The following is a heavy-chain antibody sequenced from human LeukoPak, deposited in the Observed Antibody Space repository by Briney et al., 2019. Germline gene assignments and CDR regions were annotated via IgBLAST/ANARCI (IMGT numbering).Heavy chain of an antibody. D-gene: IGHD5-24*01. CDR1: GGSVSSGTYY. CDR2: IFPGGNT. CDR3: AGNRDAYFLNAFDI. J-gene: IGHJ3*02. V-gene: IGHV4-61*02. Sequence: SETLSLTCTVSGGSVSSGTYYWHWMRQPAGKGLEWIGRIFPGGNTYFNPSLKSRVAISVDSSKNQFSLTLSSVTAADTAVYYCAGNRDAYFLNAFDIWGQGTMVTVSS.